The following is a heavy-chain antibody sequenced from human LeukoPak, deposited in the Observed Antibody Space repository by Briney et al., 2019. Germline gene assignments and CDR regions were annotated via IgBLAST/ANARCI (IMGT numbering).Heavy chain of an antibody. J-gene: IGHJ4*02. Sequence: GGSLRLSCAASGFTFSSYGMHWVRQAPGKGLEWVAVISYDGSNKYYADSVKGRFTISRDNSKNTLYLQMNSLRAEDTAVYYCAKDLSSWGYDILTGYYPPLDYWGQGTLVTVSS. D-gene: IGHD3-9*01. V-gene: IGHV3-30*18. CDR1: GFTFSSYG. CDR3: AKDLSSWGYDILTGYYPPLDY. CDR2: ISYDGSNK.